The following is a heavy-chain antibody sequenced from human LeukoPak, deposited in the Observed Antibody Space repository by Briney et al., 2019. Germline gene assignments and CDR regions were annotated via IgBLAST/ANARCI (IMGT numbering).Heavy chain of an antibody. D-gene: IGHD1-26*01. CDR1: GCTVSSSY. CDR3: ARAWGIVGATGGAFDI. Sequence: GRSLRLSCAASGCTVSSSYISWVRMAPGKGLELVWVGYSGCSTCYSDYVKGRFTISRDNSKNTLYLQMTSLRAEDSAVYYCARAWGIVGATGGAFDIWGQGTMVTVSS. V-gene: IGHV3-53*01. J-gene: IGHJ3*02. CDR2: GYSGCST.